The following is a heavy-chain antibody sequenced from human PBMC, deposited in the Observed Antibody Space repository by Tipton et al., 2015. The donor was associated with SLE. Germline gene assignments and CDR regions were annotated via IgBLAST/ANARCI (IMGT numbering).Heavy chain of an antibody. Sequence: TLSLTCTVSGGSISSYYWSWIRQSPGKGLEWIGYIYTSGSTNYNPSLKSRVTISADTSKNQFSLKLSSVTAADTAVYYCASGGYGSGSHYLGGWFDPWGRGTLVIVSS. CDR2: IYTSGST. V-gene: IGHV4-4*08. J-gene: IGHJ5*02. D-gene: IGHD3-10*01. CDR3: ASGGYGSGSHYLGGWFDP. CDR1: GGSISSYY.